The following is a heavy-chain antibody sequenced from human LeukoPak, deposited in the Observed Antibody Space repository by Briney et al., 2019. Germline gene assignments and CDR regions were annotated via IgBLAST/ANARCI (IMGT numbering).Heavy chain of an antibody. D-gene: IGHD1-26*01. Sequence: SQTLSLTCTVSGASISSGSYYWSWIRRSAGKDLEGIGRIHTSGSTTYNPSLKSRVTMSVDTSKNQFSLKLSSVTAADTAVYYCARDHWELYHGGHAFDIWGQGTMVTVSS. CDR2: IHTSGST. CDR1: GASISSGSYY. CDR3: ARDHWELYHGGHAFDI. V-gene: IGHV4-61*02. J-gene: IGHJ3*02.